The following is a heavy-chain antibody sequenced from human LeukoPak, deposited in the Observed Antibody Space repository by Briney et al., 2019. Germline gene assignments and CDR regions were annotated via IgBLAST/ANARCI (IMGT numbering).Heavy chain of an antibody. V-gene: IGHV1-18*01. J-gene: IGHJ4*02. CDR2: ISGYSGNT. CDR3: ARVGGTYGDPLEYDY. Sequence: ASLKVSCKASGYSFTNYGSSWVRQAPGQGLEWMGWISGYSGNTNYAPKLQGRVTMTADTSTNTAYMELRSLTSADTGTYYCARVGGTYGDPLEYDYWGQGTLVSVSS. D-gene: IGHD2-21*02. CDR1: GYSFTNYG.